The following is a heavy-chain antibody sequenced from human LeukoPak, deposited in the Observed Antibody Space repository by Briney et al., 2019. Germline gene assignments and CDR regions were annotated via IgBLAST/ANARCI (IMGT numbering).Heavy chain of an antibody. CDR3: ARDPSSGYHGYFDY. CDR2: ISSSGSII. D-gene: IGHD3-22*01. J-gene: IGHJ4*02. Sequence: GGSLRLSCVASRFTFSTSEMNWVRQAPGKGLEWVSYISSSGSIISYADSVKGRFTISRDNAKNSLYLQMNSLRAEDTAVYYCARDPSSGYHGYFDYWGQGTLVTVSS. CDR1: RFTFSTSE. V-gene: IGHV3-48*03.